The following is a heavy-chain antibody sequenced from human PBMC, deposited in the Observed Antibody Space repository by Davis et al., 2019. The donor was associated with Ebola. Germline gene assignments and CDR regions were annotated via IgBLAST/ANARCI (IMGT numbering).Heavy chain of an antibody. J-gene: IGHJ6*02. D-gene: IGHD3-3*01. CDR3: ARMRYYDFWSGGYYGMDV. Sequence: PSETLSLTCAVSGGSISSSNWWSWVRQPPGKGLEWIGEIYHSGSTNYNPSLKSRVTISVDKSKNQFSLKLSSVTAADTAVYYCARMRYYDFWSGGYYGMDVWGQGTTVTVSS. CDR2: IYHSGST. CDR1: GGSISSSNW. V-gene: IGHV4-4*02.